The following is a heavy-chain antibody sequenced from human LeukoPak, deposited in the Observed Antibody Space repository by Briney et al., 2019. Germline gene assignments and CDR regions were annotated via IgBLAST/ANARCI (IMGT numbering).Heavy chain of an antibody. J-gene: IGHJ3*02. CDR2: IYHSGYT. D-gene: IGHD3-22*01. Sequence: SETQSLTCTVSGYSISNGYSWGWMRQPPGKGLEWIGNIYHSGYTQYNPSLKSLVTIQVETCKNNFSLKLTSVTSAHTSVSYCPRGARYYEMLAGFDICGQRTMVTASS. CDR3: PRGARYYEMLAGFDI. CDR1: GYSISNGYS. V-gene: IGHV4-38-2*02.